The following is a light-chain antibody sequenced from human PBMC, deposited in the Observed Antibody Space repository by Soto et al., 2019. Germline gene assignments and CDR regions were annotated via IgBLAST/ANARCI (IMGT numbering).Light chain of an antibody. CDR3: QQYNNWPSIT. CDR2: YAS. V-gene: IGKV3-15*01. Sequence: EILMTQSPATLSVSPGERATLSCRASQSVRNNLAWYQQKPGQAPRLLIYYASTRATGIPARFSGSGSGTEFTLTISSLQSEDFALYYCQQYNNWPSITFGKGTRLEIK. J-gene: IGKJ5*01. CDR1: QSVRNN.